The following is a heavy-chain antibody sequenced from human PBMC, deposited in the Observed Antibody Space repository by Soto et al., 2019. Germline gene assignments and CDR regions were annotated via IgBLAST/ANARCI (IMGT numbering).Heavy chain of an antibody. CDR1: GGSISSRDYY. J-gene: IGHJ6*02. CDR3: ARDPNWSYGMDV. CDR2: IYYSGST. D-gene: IGHD1-1*01. Sequence: QVQLQESGPGLAKPSQTLSLTCTVSGGSISSRDYYWSWIRQPPGKGLEWIGYIYYSGSTYYNPSLKSRVTISVDTSKNLFSLKLSSVTAADTAVYYCARDPNWSYGMDVWGQGTTVTVSS. V-gene: IGHV4-30-4*01.